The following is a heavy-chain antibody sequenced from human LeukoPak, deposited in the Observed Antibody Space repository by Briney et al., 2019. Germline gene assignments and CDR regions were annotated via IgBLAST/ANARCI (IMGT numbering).Heavy chain of an antibody. CDR1: GYTFTSYG. CDR2: INPNSGGT. V-gene: IGHV1-2*02. D-gene: IGHD2-15*01. Sequence: ASVKVSCKASGYTFTSYGISWVRQAPGQGLEWMGWINPNSGGTNYAQKFQGRVTMTRDTSISTAYMELSRLRSDDTAVYYCAICSGGSCSLFDYWGQGTLVTVSS. CDR3: AICSGGSCSLFDY. J-gene: IGHJ4*02.